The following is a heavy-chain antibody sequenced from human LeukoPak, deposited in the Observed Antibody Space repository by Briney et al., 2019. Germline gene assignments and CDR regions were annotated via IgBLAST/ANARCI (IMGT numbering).Heavy chain of an antibody. J-gene: IGHJ4*02. CDR1: GDSISNGDHF. CDR2: IYSSGGA. V-gene: IGHV4-30-4*08. Sequence: SETLSLTCSVSGDSISNGDHFWTWFRQPPGKGLEWIGYIYSSGGAFYNPSLKSRVAISLDTSTNQFSLKVTSVTAADTAVYFCARQKIRGNIIMESYWGQGTLLTVSS. D-gene: IGHD3-10*01. CDR3: ARQKIRGNIIMESY.